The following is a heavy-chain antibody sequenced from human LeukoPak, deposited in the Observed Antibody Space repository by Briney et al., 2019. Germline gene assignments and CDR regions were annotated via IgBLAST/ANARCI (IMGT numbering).Heavy chain of an antibody. CDR1: GYSVSSNSAA. V-gene: IGHV6-1*01. CDR2: TYYRSKWYN. D-gene: IGHD3-10*02. CDR3: ARDPIFGAPLTHYYYGMDV. Sequence: SQTLSLTCAISGYSVSSNSAAWNWIRQSPSRGLEWLGRTYYRSKWYNDYAVSVKSRITSNPDTSKNPFSLQRNSVTPEDTAVYYCARDPIFGAPLTHYYYGMDVWGLGTTVTVSS. J-gene: IGHJ6*02.